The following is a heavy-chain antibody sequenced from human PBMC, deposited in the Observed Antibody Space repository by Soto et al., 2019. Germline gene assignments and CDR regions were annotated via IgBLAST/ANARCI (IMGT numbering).Heavy chain of an antibody. D-gene: IGHD3-22*01. CDR1: GGSISSFD. J-gene: IGHJ4*02. CDR3: ARQDTSGYAFDY. CDR2: ISYSGST. Sequence: QVQLQESGPGLVKPSETLSLTCTVSGGSISSFDWNWIRQSPGKGLEWIGYISYSGSTNYNPSLKSRVTISVDTSKNQFSLKLSSVTAPDTAVYYCARQDTSGYAFDYWGQGTLVTVSS. V-gene: IGHV4-59*08.